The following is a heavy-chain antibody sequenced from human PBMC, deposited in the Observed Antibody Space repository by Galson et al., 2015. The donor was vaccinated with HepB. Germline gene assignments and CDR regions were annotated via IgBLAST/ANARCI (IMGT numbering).Heavy chain of an antibody. D-gene: IGHD3-3*01. CDR2: INPSGGSA. V-gene: IGHV1-46*01. Sequence: SVKVSCKASGYTFTSYYMHWVRQAPGQGLEWMGIINPSGGSASYAQKFQGRVTMTRDTSTSTVYMELSSLRSEDTAVYYCASGRIFGVVSFWGQGTLVTVSS. J-gene: IGHJ4*02. CDR3: ASGRIFGVVSF. CDR1: GYTFTSYY.